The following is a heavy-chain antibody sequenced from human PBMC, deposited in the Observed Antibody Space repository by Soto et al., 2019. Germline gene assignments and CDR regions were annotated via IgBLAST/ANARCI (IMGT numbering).Heavy chain of an antibody. J-gene: IGHJ3*02. D-gene: IGHD4-17*01. V-gene: IGHV3-23*01. CDR2: ISGSGGST. CDR1: GFTFSSYA. CDR3: AKDPYLGAYGDYVSGAFDI. Sequence: GGSLRLSCAASGFTFSSYAMSWVRQAPGKGLEWVSAISGSGGSTYYADSVKGRFTISRDNSKNTLYLQMNSLRAEDTAVYYYAKDPYLGAYGDYVSGAFDIWGQGTMVTVSS.